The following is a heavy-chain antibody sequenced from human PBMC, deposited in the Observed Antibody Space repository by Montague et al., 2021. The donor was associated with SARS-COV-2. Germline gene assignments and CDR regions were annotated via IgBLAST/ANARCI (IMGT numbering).Heavy chain of an antibody. D-gene: IGHD2-8*01. Sequence: SETLSLTCSVSGGPISRSSYYWGWIRQPRGKGPEWIGAMYYSGSTWLNPSLKRRLTISVDTTKNQSSLNLTPVTAANAAEYYCARARGGGAVLIITSYYYHGMDDWGQGTTVTVSS. CDR3: ARARGGGAVLIITSYYYHGMDD. J-gene: IGHJ6*02. V-gene: IGHV4-39*07. CDR2: MYYSGST. CDR1: GGPISRSSYY.